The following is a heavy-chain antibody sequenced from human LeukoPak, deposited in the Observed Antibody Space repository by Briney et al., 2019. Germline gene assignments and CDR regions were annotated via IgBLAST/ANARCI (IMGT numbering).Heavy chain of an antibody. D-gene: IGHD2-8*01. V-gene: IGHV4-4*02. CDR1: GGSISNSNW. Sequence: SETLSLTCGVAGGSISNSNWWSWVRPPPGQGRVCIVEISLTGLTHYTPSLESRVTVSLGKSKNQLSRNLTSVTAGDTAVYYCSRENGAFSPFGYWGQGILVTVSS. CDR2: ISLTGLT. CDR3: SRENGAFSPFGY. J-gene: IGHJ4*02.